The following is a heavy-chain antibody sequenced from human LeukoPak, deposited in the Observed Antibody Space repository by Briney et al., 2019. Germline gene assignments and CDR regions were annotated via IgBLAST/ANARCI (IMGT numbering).Heavy chain of an antibody. CDR1: GYTFTGYY. D-gene: IGHD2-2*01. CDR3: AREAIVVVPAAEQNYYYGMDV. CDR2: INPNSGGT. V-gene: IGHV1-2*02. J-gene: IGHJ6*02. Sequence: ASVKVSCKASGYTFTGYYMHWVRQAPGQGLEWMGWINPNSGGTNYAQKFQGRVTTTRDTSISTAYMELSRLRSDDTAVYYCAREAIVVVPAAEQNYYYGMDVWGQGTTVTVSS.